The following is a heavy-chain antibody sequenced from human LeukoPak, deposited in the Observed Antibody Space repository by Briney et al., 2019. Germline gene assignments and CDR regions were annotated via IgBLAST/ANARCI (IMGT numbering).Heavy chain of an antibody. CDR3: ARDRNYYWGSSDAFDI. V-gene: IGHV3-21*01. CDR2: ITSSSSYI. J-gene: IGHJ3*02. Sequence: GGSLRLSCAASGFTFSSYEMNWVRQAPGKGLEWVSSITSSSSYIYYADSVKGRFTISRDNAKNSLYLQMNSLRAEDTAVYYCARDRNYYWGSSDAFDIWGQGTMVTVSS. CDR1: GFTFSSYE. D-gene: IGHD4-23*01.